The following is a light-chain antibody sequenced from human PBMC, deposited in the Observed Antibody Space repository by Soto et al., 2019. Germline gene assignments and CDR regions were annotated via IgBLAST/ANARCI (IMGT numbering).Light chain of an antibody. CDR2: DAS. Sequence: EIVLTQSPATLSLSPGERATLSCRASQSVRSYLAWYQQKPGQAPRLLIYDASNRTTGIPARFSGSGSGTDFTLTISSVEPEDFGVYYCQQRSNWPPLTFGGGTKVEIK. J-gene: IGKJ4*01. V-gene: IGKV3-11*01. CDR1: QSVRSY. CDR3: QQRSNWPPLT.